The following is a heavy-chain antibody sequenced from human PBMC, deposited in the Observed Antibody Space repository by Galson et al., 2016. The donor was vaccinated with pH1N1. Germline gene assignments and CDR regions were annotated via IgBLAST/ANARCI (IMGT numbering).Heavy chain of an antibody. D-gene: IGHD1-26*01. Sequence: KTLSLTCTVSGGSLSSRNFYGGWIRQPPGKGLEWIGNIHYSGFTHYNSSLQSRVTISVDTSENQFSLRLSSVTAADTAVYYCASLVRGSYPDPLYYFDFWGLGTLVTVSS. J-gene: IGHJ4*02. CDR3: ASLVRGSYPDPLYYFDF. V-gene: IGHV4-39*01. CDR1: GGSLSSRNFY. CDR2: IHYSGFT.